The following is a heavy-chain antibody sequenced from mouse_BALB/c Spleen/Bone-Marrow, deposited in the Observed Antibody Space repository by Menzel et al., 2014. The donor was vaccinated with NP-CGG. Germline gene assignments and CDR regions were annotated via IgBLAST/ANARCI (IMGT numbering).Heavy chain of an antibody. CDR3: ARGGLRYFDV. V-gene: IGHV5-6-5*01. CDR2: ISSGGST. CDR1: GFTFSSYA. D-gene: IGHD3-2*02. J-gene: IGHJ1*01. Sequence: EVKLMDSGGGLVKPGGSLKLSCAASGFTFSSYAMSWVRQTPEKRLEWVASISSGGSTYYPDSVKGRFTISRDNARNILYLQMSSLRSEDTAMYYCARGGLRYFDVWGAGTTVTVSS.